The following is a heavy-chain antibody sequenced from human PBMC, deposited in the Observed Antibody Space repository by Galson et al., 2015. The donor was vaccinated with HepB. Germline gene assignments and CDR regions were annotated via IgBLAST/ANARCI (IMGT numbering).Heavy chain of an antibody. V-gene: IGHV3-21*01. J-gene: IGHJ3*02. Sequence: SLRLSCAASGFTFSSYSMNWVRQAPGKGLEWVSSISSSSSYIYYADSVKGRFTIFRDNAKNSLYLQMNSLRAEDTAVYYCARDRGGDNSAFDIWGQGTMVTVSS. CDR3: ARDRGGDNSAFDI. D-gene: IGHD2-21*01. CDR1: GFTFSSYS. CDR2: ISSSSSYI.